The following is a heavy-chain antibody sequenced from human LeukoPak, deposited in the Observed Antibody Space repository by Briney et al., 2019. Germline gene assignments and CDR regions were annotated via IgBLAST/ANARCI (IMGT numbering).Heavy chain of an antibody. V-gene: IGHV3-21*01. CDR2: ISSSSSYI. D-gene: IGHD6-19*01. J-gene: IGHJ4*02. Sequence: PGGSLRLSCAASGFTFSSYSMNWVRQAPGKGLEWGSSISSSSSYIYYGDSVKGRFTISRDNAKNSLYLQMNSLRAEDTAVYYCARSLWAGTNPFDYWGQGTLVTVSS. CDR3: ARSLWAGTNPFDY. CDR1: GFTFSSYS.